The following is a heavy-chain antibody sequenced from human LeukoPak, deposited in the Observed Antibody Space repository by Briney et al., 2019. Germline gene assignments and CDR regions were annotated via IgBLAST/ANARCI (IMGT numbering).Heavy chain of an antibody. D-gene: IGHD6-19*01. V-gene: IGHV1-2*02. CDR1: GYTFTGYY. J-gene: IGHJ4*02. CDR3: ARVDSSGWYYFDY. Sequence: ASVKVSCKASGYTFTGYYMHWVRQAPGQGLEWMGWINPNNGGTNYAQKFQGRVTMTRDTSISTAYMELSRLRSDDTAVYYCARVDSSGWYYFDYWGQGTLVTVSS. CDR2: INPNNGGT.